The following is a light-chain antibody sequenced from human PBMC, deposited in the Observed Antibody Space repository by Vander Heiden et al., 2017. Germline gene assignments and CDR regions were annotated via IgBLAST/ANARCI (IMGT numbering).Light chain of an antibody. V-gene: IGLV3-21*02. Sequence: SYVLTQPPSVSVAPGQTARITCGGNNIGSKSVHWYQQKPGQAPVLVVYDDSDRHSGIPERFSGSNSGNTATLTISRVEAGDEADYYCQVWDSSSDHVVFGGGTKLTVL. J-gene: IGLJ2*01. CDR1: NIGSKS. CDR2: DDS. CDR3: QVWDSSSDHVV.